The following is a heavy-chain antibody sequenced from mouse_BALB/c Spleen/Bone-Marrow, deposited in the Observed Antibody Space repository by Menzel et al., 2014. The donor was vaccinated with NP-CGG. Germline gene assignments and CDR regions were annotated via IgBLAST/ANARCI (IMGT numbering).Heavy chain of an antibody. V-gene: IGHV1-9*01. Sequence: VQLQESGAELMEPGASVKISCKATGYTFSSYWIEWVKRRPGHGLEWIGEILPGSGSTNYNEKFKGKATFTADTSSNTAYMQLSSLTSEDSAVYYCGNYYAMDYWGQGTSVTVSS. CDR3: GNYYAMDY. J-gene: IGHJ4*01. CDR1: GYTFSSYW. CDR2: ILPGSGST.